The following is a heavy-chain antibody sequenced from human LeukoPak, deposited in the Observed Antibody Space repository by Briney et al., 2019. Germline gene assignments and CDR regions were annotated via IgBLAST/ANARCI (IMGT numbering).Heavy chain of an antibody. Sequence: GGSLRLSCAASGFTFSNYGMHWVRQAPGKGLEWVAFIQYDGSNKYYADSVKGRFTISRDNSKNTLYLQMNSLRAEDTAVYYCAKVRAYSSSDAFDIWGQGTMVTVSS. J-gene: IGHJ3*02. V-gene: IGHV3-30*02. CDR1: GFTFSNYG. CDR2: IQYDGSNK. CDR3: AKVRAYSSSDAFDI. D-gene: IGHD6-6*01.